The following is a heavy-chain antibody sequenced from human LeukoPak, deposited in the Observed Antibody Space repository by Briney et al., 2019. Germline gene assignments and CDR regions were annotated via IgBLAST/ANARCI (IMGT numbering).Heavy chain of an antibody. D-gene: IGHD3-10*01. CDR2: ISWDGGST. V-gene: IGHV3-43D*03. Sequence: GGSLRLSCEASGFTFDDYAMHWVRHAPGKGLEWVSLISWDGGSTYYADSVKGRFTISRDNSKNSLYLQMNSLRAEDTALYYCAKGNTGADYWGQGTLVTVSS. CDR1: GFTFDDYA. CDR3: AKGNTGADY. J-gene: IGHJ4*02.